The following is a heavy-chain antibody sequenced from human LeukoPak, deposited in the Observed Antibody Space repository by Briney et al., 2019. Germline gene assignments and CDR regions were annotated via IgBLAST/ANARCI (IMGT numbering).Heavy chain of an antibody. CDR1: GGSISSYY. CDR3: ASGPAWESYYYMDV. CDR2: IYYSGST. J-gene: IGHJ6*03. V-gene: IGHV4-59*01. D-gene: IGHD1-26*01. Sequence: SETLSLTCTVSGGSISSYYWSWIRQPPGKGLEWIGYIYYSGSTNYNPSLKSRVTISVDTSKNQFSLKLSSVTAADTAVYYCASGPAWESYYYMDVWGKGTTVTVSS.